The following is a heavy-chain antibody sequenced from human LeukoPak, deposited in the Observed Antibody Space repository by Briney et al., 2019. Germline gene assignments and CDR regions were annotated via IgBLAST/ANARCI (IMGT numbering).Heavy chain of an antibody. V-gene: IGHV4-39*07. J-gene: IGHJ5*02. CDR2: LYYKGTT. CDR3: ARDEGSCSNGVCYFGGWFDP. D-gene: IGHD2-8*01. CDR1: GGSISSSDYY. Sequence: SETLSLTCTVSGGSISSSDYYWGWIRQPPGKGLKWIGSLYYKGTTFYNPSLKSRVTISVDTSKNQFSLKLSSVTAADTAVYYCARDEGSCSNGVCYFGGWFDPWGQGTLVTVSS.